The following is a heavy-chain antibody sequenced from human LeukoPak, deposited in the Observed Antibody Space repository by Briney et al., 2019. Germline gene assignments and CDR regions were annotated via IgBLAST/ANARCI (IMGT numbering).Heavy chain of an antibody. Sequence: ASVKVSCKASGYTFTNFHMHWVRQAPGQGLEWMGIVNPSAGSTSYAQKFQGRVTMTRDTSKSTVYMELSSLRSEDTAVYYCARDSGVANYYFDYWGQGTLVTVS. CDR2: VNPSAGST. J-gene: IGHJ4*02. D-gene: IGHD6-13*01. CDR3: ARDSGVANYYFDY. V-gene: IGHV1-46*01. CDR1: GYTFTNFH.